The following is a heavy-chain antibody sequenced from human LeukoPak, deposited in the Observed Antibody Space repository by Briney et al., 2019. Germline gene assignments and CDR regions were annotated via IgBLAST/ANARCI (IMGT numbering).Heavy chain of an antibody. CDR2: IYYSGST. V-gene: IGHV4-39*01. CDR3: ASPGGGPTDY. D-gene: IGHD3-16*01. CDR1: GSSISSGGYY. Sequence: SETLSLTCTVSGSSISSGGYYWGWIRQPPGKGLEWIGSIYYSGSTYYNPSLKSRVTISVDTSKNQFSLKLSSVTAADTAVYYCASPGGGPTDYWGQGNVVSVSS. J-gene: IGHJ4*02.